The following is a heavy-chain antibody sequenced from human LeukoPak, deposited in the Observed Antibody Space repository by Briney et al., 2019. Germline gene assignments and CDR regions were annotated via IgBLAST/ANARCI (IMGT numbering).Heavy chain of an antibody. CDR2: TRNKANSYTT. V-gene: IGHV3-72*01. D-gene: IGHD1-26*01. CDR3: GRSGRYRPSDL. CDR1: GFILSDHY. J-gene: IGHJ5*02. Sequence: GGSLRLSCAASGFILSDHYIDWVRQAPGKGLEWVGRTRNKANSYTTEYAASAKGRFTISRDDPKNLLYLQMNSLKSEDTAVYYCGRSGRYRPSDLWGQGTLVTVSS.